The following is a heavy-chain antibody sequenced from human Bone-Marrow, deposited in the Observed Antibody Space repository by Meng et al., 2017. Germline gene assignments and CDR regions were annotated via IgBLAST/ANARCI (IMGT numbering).Heavy chain of an antibody. Sequence: SETLSLTCTVSGGSISSYCWSWIRQPPGKGLEWIGYIYYSGSTNYNPSLQSRVTISVDTSKNPFSLKLSSVTAADTAVYYCARDRHIVVVTAMLGRGDAFDIWGQGTMVTVSS. D-gene: IGHD2-21*02. J-gene: IGHJ3*02. CDR2: IYYSGST. CDR3: ARDRHIVVVTAMLGRGDAFDI. V-gene: IGHV4-59*12. CDR1: GGSISSYC.